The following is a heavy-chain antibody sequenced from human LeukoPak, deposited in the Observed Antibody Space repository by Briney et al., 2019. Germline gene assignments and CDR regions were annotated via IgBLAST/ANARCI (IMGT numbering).Heavy chain of an antibody. V-gene: IGHV4-59*12. D-gene: IGHD2-2*01. J-gene: IGHJ6*02. CDR1: GGSISSYH. CDR3: ARGRVVVPAYGMDV. Sequence: LETLSLTCTVSGGSISSYHWSWIRQPPGKGLEWIGYIYYSGSTNYNPSLKSRVTISVDTSKNQFSLKLSSVTAADTAVYYCARGRVVVPAYGMDVWGQGTTVTVSS. CDR2: IYYSGST.